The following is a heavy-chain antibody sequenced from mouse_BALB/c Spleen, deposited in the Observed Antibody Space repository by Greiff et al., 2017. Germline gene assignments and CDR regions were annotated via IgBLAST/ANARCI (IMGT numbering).Heavy chain of an antibody. Sequence: VQLQQSGAELMKPGASVKISCKATGYTFSSYWIEWVKQRPGHGLEWIGEILPGSGSTNYNEKFKGKATFTADTSSNTAYMQLSSLTSEDSAVYYCARAWDYDGNYFDYWGQGTTLTVSS. CDR1: GYTFSSYW. V-gene: IGHV1-9*01. CDR3: ARAWDYDGNYFDY. J-gene: IGHJ2*01. D-gene: IGHD2-4*01. CDR2: ILPGSGST.